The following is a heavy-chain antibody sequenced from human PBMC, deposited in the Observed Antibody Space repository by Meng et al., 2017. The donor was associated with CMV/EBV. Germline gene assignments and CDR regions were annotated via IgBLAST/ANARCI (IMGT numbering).Heavy chain of an antibody. V-gene: IGHV1-69*05. Sequence: SVKVSCKASGGTFSSYAISWVRQAPGQGLEWMGGIIPIFGTANYAQKFQGRVTITTDESTSTAYMELSSLRSEDTAVYYCARGLRYSSSWLFQHDYWGRGTLVTVSS. CDR3: ARGLRYSSSWLFQHDY. CDR2: IIPIFGTA. CDR1: GGTFSSYA. J-gene: IGHJ4*02. D-gene: IGHD6-13*01.